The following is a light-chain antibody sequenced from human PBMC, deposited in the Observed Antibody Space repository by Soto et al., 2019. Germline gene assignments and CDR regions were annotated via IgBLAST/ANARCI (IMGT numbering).Light chain of an antibody. CDR2: WAS. Sequence: DSVMSQSPDSLAVSLGERATINCKSSQSVLYSSNNKNYLAWYQQKPGQPPKLLMHWASTRESGVPDRFSGSGSGTDFTLTIRSLQAEDVAFYYCQQYYSPPYPFGQGTKLEIK. J-gene: IGKJ2*01. V-gene: IGKV4-1*01. CDR1: QSVLYSSNNKNY. CDR3: QQYYSPPYP.